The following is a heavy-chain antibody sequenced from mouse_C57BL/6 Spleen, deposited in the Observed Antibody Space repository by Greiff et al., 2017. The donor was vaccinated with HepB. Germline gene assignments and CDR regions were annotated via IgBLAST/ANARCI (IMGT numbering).Heavy chain of an antibody. D-gene: IGHD3-3*01. J-gene: IGHJ2*01. CDR2: IYPGSGNT. CDR3: ARRDLKDYFDY. Sequence: VKLMESGAELVRPGASVKLSCKASGYTFTDYYINWVKQRPGQGLEWIARIYPGSGNTYYNEKFKGKATLTAEKSSSTAYMQLSSLTSEDSAVYFCARRDLKDYFDYWGQGTTLTVSS. V-gene: IGHV1-76*01. CDR1: GYTFTDYY.